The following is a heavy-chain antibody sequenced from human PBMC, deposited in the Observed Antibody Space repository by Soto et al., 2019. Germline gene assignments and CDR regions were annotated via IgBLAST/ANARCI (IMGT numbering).Heavy chain of an antibody. V-gene: IGHV1-18*01. CDR1: GYTFITYG. J-gene: IGHJ4*02. CDR2: ISTYNGNT. CDR3: ARGPTDYYDNSANYFLDY. Sequence: QVPLVQCGAEVKKPGASVKVSCKASGYTFITYGVSWVRQAPGQGLDWLGWISTYNGNTRYAERLQGRVTMTTDTTTNTAYMELRNLRSDDTAVYYCARGPTDYYDNSANYFLDYWGQGTLVTVSS. D-gene: IGHD3-22*01.